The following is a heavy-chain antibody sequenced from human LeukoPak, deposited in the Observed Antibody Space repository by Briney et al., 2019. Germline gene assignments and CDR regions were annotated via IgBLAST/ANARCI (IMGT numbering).Heavy chain of an antibody. V-gene: IGHV4-34*01. CDR1: GGSFSGCY. D-gene: IGHD2-2*01. J-gene: IGHJ4*02. Sequence: SETLSLTCAGYGGSFSGCYWSWIRQPPGKGLEWIGEINHSGSTNYNPSLKSRVTISVDTSKNQFSLKLSSVTAADTAVYYCARFMSSTSLAYYFDYWGQGTLVTVSS. CDR2: INHSGST. CDR3: ARFMSSTSLAYYFDY.